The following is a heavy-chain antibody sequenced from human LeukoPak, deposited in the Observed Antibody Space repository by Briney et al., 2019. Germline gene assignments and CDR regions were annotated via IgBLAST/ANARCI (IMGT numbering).Heavy chain of an antibody. V-gene: IGHV3-7*04. CDR2: INDDGSEK. D-gene: IGHD3-9*01. Sequence: GGSLRLSCAASGFTFSTYWMSRVRQAPGKGLEWVANINDDGSEKSYEDSVKGRFTISRDNANNAVYLQLDTLRVEDTAVYFCARGLIYFEVWGQGTLVSVSS. CDR1: GFTFSTYW. CDR3: ARGLIYFEV. J-gene: IGHJ4*02.